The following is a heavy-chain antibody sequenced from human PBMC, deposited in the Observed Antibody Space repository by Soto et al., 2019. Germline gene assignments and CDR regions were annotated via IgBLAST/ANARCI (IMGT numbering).Heavy chain of an antibody. CDR3: ARESVYYGPSVGRYYYGMDV. CDR2: ISAYNGNT. J-gene: IGHJ6*02. D-gene: IGHD3-10*01. Sequence: GASVKVSCKASGYTFTSYGISWVRQAPGQGLEWMGWISAYNGNTNYAQKLQGRVTMTTDTSTSTAYMELRSLRSDDTAVYYCARESVYYGPSVGRYYYGMDVWGQGTTVTVSS. V-gene: IGHV1-18*01. CDR1: GYTFTSYG.